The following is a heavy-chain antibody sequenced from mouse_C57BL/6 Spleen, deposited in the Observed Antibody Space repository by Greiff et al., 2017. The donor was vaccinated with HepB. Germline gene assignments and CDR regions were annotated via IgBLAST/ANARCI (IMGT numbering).Heavy chain of an antibody. CDR2: IYPRSGNT. J-gene: IGHJ2*01. CDR1: GYTFTSYG. CDR3: ARREPLYYGKDY. Sequence: VQLQQSGAELARPGASVKLSCKASGYTFTSYGISWVKQRTGQGLEWIGEIYPRSGNTYYNEKFKGKATLTADKSSSTAYMELRSLTSEDSAVYFCARREPLYYGKDYWGQGTTLTVSS. D-gene: IGHD1-1*01. V-gene: IGHV1-81*01.